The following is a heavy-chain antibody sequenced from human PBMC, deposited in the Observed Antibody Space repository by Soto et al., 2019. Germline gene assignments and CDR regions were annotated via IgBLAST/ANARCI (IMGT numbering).Heavy chain of an antibody. Sequence: GGSLRLSCAASGFTFSSYGMHWVRQAPGKGLEWVAVIWYDGSNKYYADSVKGRFTISRDNSKNTLYLQMNSLRDEDTAVYYCARGSSRVDSIPLGCSSTSCYLGAFDIWGQGTMVTVSS. J-gene: IGHJ3*02. V-gene: IGHV3-33*01. CDR1: GFTFSSYG. D-gene: IGHD2-2*01. CDR2: IWYDGSNK. CDR3: ARGSSRVDSIPLGCSSTSCYLGAFDI.